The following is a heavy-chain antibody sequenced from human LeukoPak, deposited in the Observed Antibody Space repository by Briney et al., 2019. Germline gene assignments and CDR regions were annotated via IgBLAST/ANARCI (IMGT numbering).Heavy chain of an antibody. D-gene: IGHD3-10*01. CDR1: GGSISSGDYY. V-gene: IGHV4-30-4*01. CDR3: AGRFGEFPLGW. CDR2: IYYSGST. Sequence: PSETLSLTCTVSGGSISSGDYYWTWIRQPPGKGLEWIGYIYYSGSTYYNPSLKSRVTISVDTSKNQFSLKLSSVTAADTAVYYCAGRFGEFPLGWWGQGTLVTVSS. J-gene: IGHJ4*02.